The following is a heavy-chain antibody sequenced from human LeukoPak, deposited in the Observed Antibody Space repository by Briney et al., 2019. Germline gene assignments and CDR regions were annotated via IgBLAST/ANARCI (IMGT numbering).Heavy chain of an antibody. Sequence: GGSLRLSCEVSGFIVSDNYMTWVRQAPGKGLEWVSTIYTGGHTYYADSVKGRFTISRDRSFVYLQMSRLRLEDTALYYCARDVWELGNMATYGMDVWGQGATVTVSS. J-gene: IGHJ6*02. D-gene: IGHD1-26*01. CDR1: GFIVSDNY. V-gene: IGHV3-53*01. CDR2: IYTGGHT. CDR3: ARDVWELGNMATYGMDV.